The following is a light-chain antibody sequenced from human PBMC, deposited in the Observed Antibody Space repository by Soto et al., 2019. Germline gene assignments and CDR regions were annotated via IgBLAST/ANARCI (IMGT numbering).Light chain of an antibody. CDR2: GAS. CDR1: QSVSSSY. CDR3: QQYHNWPIT. V-gene: IGKV3-20*01. J-gene: IGKJ5*01. Sequence: EIVLTQSPGTLSLSPGERATLSCRASQSVSSSYLAWYQQKPGQAPRLLIYGASNRASGIPDRISGSGSGTDFTLTISRLEPEDFAVYYCQQYHNWPITFGQGTRLEIK.